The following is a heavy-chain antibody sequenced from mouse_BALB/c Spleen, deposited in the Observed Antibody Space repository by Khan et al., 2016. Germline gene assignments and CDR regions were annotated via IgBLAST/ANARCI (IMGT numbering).Heavy chain of an antibody. J-gene: IGHJ3*01. Sequence: EVKLEVSGGGLVQPGGSMKLSCVASGFTFSNYWINWVRQSPEKGLEWVAEIRLKSNNYATHYAESVKGRFTISRDDSKSSVYLQMNNLRAEDTGIYYCTTGFAYWGQGTLVTVSA. V-gene: IGHV6-6*02. CDR2: IRLKSNNYAT. CDR3: TTGFAY. CDR1: GFTFSNYW.